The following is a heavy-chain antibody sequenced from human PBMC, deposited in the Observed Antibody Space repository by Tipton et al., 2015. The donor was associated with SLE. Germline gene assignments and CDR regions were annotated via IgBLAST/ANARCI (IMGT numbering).Heavy chain of an antibody. CDR3: AKNIDRAALAPLDY. V-gene: IGHV3-23*03. Sequence: SLRLSCAASGFTFSNYVMNWVRQAPGKGLEWVSAIYSGASNTYYADSVKGRFTISRDNSKNTLYLEMNSLRAEDTAVYHCAKNIDRAALAPLDYWGQGTLVIVSS. D-gene: IGHD2/OR15-2a*01. J-gene: IGHJ4*02. CDR2: IYSGASNT. CDR1: GFTFSNYV.